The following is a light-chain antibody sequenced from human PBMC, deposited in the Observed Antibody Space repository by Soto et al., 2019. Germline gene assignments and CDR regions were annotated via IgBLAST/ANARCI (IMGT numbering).Light chain of an antibody. CDR2: EVN. CDR3: SSLSTTSTPIA. CDR1: SSDIGLYNY. Sequence: QSALSQPASMSGSPGQSITIPCTGASSDIGLYNYVSWYQHHPGKAPKLLISEVNVRPSGLSDRFSASKAGNTASLTISGLQPEDEAYYYCSSLSTTSTPIAFGSGTKVTVL. V-gene: IGLV2-14*01. J-gene: IGLJ1*01.